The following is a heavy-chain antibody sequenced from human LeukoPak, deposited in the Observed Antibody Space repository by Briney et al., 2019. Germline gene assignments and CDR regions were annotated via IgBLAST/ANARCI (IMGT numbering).Heavy chain of an antibody. CDR3: ARDRSRYYYGSGSYYEGNFDY. CDR1: GGSISIYY. CDR2: IYTSGST. J-gene: IGHJ4*02. D-gene: IGHD3-10*01. V-gene: IGHV4-4*07. Sequence: SETLSLTCTVSGGSISIYYWSWIRQPAGKGLEWIGRIYTSGSTNYNPSLKSRVTISVDKSKNQFSLKLSSVTAADTAVYYCARDRSRYYYGSGSYYEGNFDYWGQGTLVTVSS.